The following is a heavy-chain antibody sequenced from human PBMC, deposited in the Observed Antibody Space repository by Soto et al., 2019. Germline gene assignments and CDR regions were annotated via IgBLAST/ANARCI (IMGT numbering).Heavy chain of an antibody. V-gene: IGHV4-39*01. CDR1: GGSISSSSYY. CDR2: IYYSGST. Sequence: QLQLQESGPGLVKPSETLSLTCTVSGGSISSSSYYWGWIRQPPGKGLEWIGSIYYSGSTYYNPSLRSRVTISVDTSKNQFSLKLSSVTAADTAVYYCARQGDGDPTDFDYWGQGTLVTVSS. J-gene: IGHJ4*02. D-gene: IGHD4-17*01. CDR3: ARQGDGDPTDFDY.